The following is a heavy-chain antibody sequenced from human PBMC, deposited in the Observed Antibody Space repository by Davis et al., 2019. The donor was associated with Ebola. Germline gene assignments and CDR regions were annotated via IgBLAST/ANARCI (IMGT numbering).Heavy chain of an antibody. Sequence: SETLSLTCTVSGGSISSYYWSWIRQPPGKGLEWIGYIYYSGSTNYNPSLKSRVTISVDTSKNQFSLKLSSVTAADTAVYYCARERYYYDSSGFLLNWFDPWGQGTLVTVSS. CDR3: ARERYYYDSSGFLLNWFDP. CDR2: IYYSGST. CDR1: GGSISSYY. D-gene: IGHD3-22*01. J-gene: IGHJ5*02. V-gene: IGHV4-59*01.